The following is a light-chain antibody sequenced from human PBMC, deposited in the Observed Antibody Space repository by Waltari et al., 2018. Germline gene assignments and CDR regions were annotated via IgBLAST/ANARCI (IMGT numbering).Light chain of an antibody. CDR1: SSDVGDYNY. Sequence: QSALTQSPSASGSPGQSVTISCTGISSDVGDYNYVPWSQQHPGKAPKVMIYEVSKRPSGVPDRFSGSKSGNTASLTVSGLQAEDEADYYCSSYAGSNNFVVFGGGTKLTVL. CDR2: EVS. CDR3: SSYAGSNNFVV. V-gene: IGLV2-8*01. J-gene: IGLJ2*01.